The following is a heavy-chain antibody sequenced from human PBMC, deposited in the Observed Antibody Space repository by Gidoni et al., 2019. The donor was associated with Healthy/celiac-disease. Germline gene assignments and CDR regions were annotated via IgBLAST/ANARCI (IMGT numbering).Heavy chain of an antibody. J-gene: IGHJ5*02. CDR2: IYYSGST. D-gene: IGHD6-19*01. CDR3: ARAIAVAGIGFDP. V-gene: IGHV4-31*03. CDR1: GGSISSGGYY. Sequence: QVQLQESGPALVKPSQTLSLTCTVSGGSISSGGYYWSWIRQHPGKGLEWIGYIYYSGSTYYNPSLKSRVTISVDTSKNQFSLKLSSVTAADTAVYYCARAIAVAGIGFDPWGQGTLVTVSS.